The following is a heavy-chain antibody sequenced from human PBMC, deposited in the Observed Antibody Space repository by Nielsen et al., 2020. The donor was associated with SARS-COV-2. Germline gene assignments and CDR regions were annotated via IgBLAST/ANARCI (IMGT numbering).Heavy chain of an antibody. D-gene: IGHD1-14*01. CDR3: ARGKRSYSGTFLNYYYYYYMDV. CDR2: IDHSGST. V-gene: IGHV4-34*01. Sequence: SETLSLTCAVFGESFSENKWNWVRQPPGKELEWIGEIDHSGSTSYNPSLKRRVTMSVDTSKNQFSLTLNSVNAADTAVYFCARGKRSYSGTFLNYYYYYYMDVWGKGTTVTVSS. J-gene: IGHJ6*03. CDR1: GESFSENK.